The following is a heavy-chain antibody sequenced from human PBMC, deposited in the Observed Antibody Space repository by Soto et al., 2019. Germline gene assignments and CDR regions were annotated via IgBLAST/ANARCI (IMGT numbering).Heavy chain of an antibody. D-gene: IGHD3-16*02. V-gene: IGHV2-5*01. CDR3: AHIAVNYVWGSYRYFRPFDY. Sequence: SGPTLVKPTQTLTLTCTFSGFSLSTSGVGVGWIRQPPGKALEWLALLYWNDDKRYSPSLKSRLTITKDTSKNQVVLTMTNMDPVDTATYYCAHIAVNYVWGSYRYFRPFDYWGQGTLVTVSS. CDR2: LYWNDDK. CDR1: GFSLSTSGVG. J-gene: IGHJ4*02.